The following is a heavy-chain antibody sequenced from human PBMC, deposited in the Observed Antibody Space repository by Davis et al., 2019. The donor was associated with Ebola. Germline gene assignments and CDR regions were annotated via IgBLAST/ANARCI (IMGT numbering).Heavy chain of an antibody. D-gene: IGHD2-2*01. CDR3: ARGEKKQLLFDYYFDY. Sequence: GGSLRLSCAASGFTFSSYAMSWVRQAPGKGLEWVSAISGSGGSTYYADSVKGRFTISRDNSKNTLYLQMNSLRAEDTGVYYCARGEKKQLLFDYYFDYWGQGTLVTVSS. J-gene: IGHJ4*02. CDR1: GFTFSSYA. V-gene: IGHV3-23*01. CDR2: ISGSGGST.